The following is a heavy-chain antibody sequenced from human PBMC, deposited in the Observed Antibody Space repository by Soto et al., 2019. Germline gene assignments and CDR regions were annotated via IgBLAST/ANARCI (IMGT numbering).Heavy chain of an antibody. CDR1: GDSVTSGNYY. CDR3: ARAPTYSYGSGTPYYFYAMDV. Sequence: SETLSLTCTVSGDSVTSGNYYWSWIRQPPGKGLEWIGYIYNSGSTNYNPSLKSRVTISVDTSKNQFSLTLTSVTAADTAVYYCARAPTYSYGSGTPYYFYAMDVWGQGTTVTVSS. CDR2: IYNSGST. D-gene: IGHD3-10*01. V-gene: IGHV4-61*01. J-gene: IGHJ6*02.